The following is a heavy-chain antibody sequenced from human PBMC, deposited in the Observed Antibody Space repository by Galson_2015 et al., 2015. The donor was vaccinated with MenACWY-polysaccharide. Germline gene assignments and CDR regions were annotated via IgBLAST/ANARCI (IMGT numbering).Heavy chain of an antibody. V-gene: IGHV1-8*01. Sequence: SVKVSCKASGYTFTNYDINWVRLAPGQGLEWMAWMNPKSGYTGYAQKFHGRVTLTKDTSISTAYLELSSLRSEDTAMYYCARTNGDFDFWGQGTLITVSS. J-gene: IGHJ4*02. CDR2: MNPKSGYT. D-gene: IGHD4-17*01. CDR3: ARTNGDFDF. CDR1: GYTFTNYD.